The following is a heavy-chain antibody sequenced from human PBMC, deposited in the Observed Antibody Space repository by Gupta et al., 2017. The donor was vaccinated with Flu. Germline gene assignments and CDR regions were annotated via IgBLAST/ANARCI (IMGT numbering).Heavy chain of an antibody. CDR3: TPGIVGATSDY. V-gene: IGHV3-73*01. D-gene: IGHD1-26*01. CDR1: GFTFSGSA. Sequence: EVQLVESGGGLVQPGGSLKLSCAASGFTFSGSAMHWVRQASGKGLEWVGRIRSKANSYATAYAASVKGRFTISRDDSKNTAYLQMNSLKTEDTAVYYCTPGIVGATSDYWGQGTLVTVSS. CDR2: IRSKANSYAT. J-gene: IGHJ4*02.